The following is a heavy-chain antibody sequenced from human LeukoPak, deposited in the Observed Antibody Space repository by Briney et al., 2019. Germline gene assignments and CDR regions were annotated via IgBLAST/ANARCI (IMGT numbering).Heavy chain of an antibody. D-gene: IGHD3-10*01. Sequence: SVKVSCKASGFTFTSSTIQWVRQARGQRLEWIGWIVVGSGNTNYAQKFQERVIITRDMSTTTVYMGLSSLRSEDTAVYYCAGTPWFGELTLDYWGQGTLVTVSS. CDR1: GFTFTSST. V-gene: IGHV1-58*02. CDR3: AGTPWFGELTLDY. CDR2: IVVGSGNT. J-gene: IGHJ4*02.